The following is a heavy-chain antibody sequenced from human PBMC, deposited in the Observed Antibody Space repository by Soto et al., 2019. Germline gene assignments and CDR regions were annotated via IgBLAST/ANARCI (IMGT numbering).Heavy chain of an antibody. D-gene: IGHD3-22*01. CDR2: IYYSGST. Sequence: QVQLQESGPGLVKPSQTLSLTCTVSGGSISSGGYYWSWIRQHPGKGLEWIGYIYYSGSTYYNPSLTSRVTIAVDTSKNPFSLKLSSVTAADTAVYYCARIYDSSGYAIDYWGQGTLVTVSS. CDR3: ARIYDSSGYAIDY. V-gene: IGHV4-31*03. J-gene: IGHJ4*02. CDR1: GGSISSGGYY.